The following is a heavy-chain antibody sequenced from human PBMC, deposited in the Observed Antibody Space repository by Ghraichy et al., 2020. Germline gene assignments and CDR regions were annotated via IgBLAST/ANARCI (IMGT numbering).Heavy chain of an antibody. Sequence: SETLSLTCAVSGGSISSSNWWSWVRQPPGKGLEWIGEIYHSGSTNYNPSLKSRVTISVDKSKNQFSLKLSSVTAADTAVYYCARVVIFRMKQNWFDPWGQGTLVTVSS. CDR3: ARVVIFRMKQNWFDP. D-gene: IGHD3-22*01. V-gene: IGHV4-4*02. CDR2: IYHSGST. CDR1: GGSISSSNW. J-gene: IGHJ5*02.